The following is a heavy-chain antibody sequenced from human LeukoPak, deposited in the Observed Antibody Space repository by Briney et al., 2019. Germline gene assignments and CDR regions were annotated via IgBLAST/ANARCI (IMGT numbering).Heavy chain of an antibody. CDR1: GYTFTSYD. CDR3: ARGVMSSSSSNYYYGMDV. D-gene: IGHD6-6*01. Sequence: GASVKVSCKASGYTFTSYDINWVRQATGQGLEWMGWMNPNSGNTGYAQKFQGRVTMTRNTSISTAYMELSSLRSEDTAVYYCARGVMSSSSSNYYYGMDVWGQGTRSPSP. V-gene: IGHV1-8*01. CDR2: MNPNSGNT. J-gene: IGHJ6*02.